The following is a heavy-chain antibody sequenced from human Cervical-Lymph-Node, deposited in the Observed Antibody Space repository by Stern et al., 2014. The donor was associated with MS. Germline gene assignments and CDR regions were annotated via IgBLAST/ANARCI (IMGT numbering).Heavy chain of an antibody. J-gene: IGHJ3*01. Sequence: QVQLQESGPRLVRPSETLSLTCSVSGDSISDYYWAWIRPPAGKGLEWIGRISSSGTPDYNPSLRSRVTMSGDTSRNKLSLTLRSVTAADTAVYYCARVGTGWSFDAFDFWGQGTMVTVSS. V-gene: IGHV4-4*07. D-gene: IGHD6-19*01. CDR3: ARVGTGWSFDAFDF. CDR2: ISSSGTP. CDR1: GDSISDYY.